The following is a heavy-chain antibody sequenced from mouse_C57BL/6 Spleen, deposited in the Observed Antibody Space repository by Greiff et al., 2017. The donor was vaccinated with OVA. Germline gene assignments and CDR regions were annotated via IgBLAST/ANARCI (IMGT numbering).Heavy chain of an antibody. CDR2: SRNKANDYTT. CDR1: GFTFSDFY. Sequence: EVQRVESGGGLVQSGRSLRLSCATSGFTFSDFYMEWVRQAPGKGLEWIAASRNKANDYTTEYSASVKGRFIVSRDTSQSILYLQMNALGAEDTAIYYCARDGGLWYFDVWGTGTTVTVSS. CDR3: ARDGGLWYFDV. J-gene: IGHJ1*03. V-gene: IGHV7-1*01.